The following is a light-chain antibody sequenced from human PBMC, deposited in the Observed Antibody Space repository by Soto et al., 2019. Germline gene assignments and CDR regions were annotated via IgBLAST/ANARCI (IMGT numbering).Light chain of an antibody. J-gene: IGKJ5*01. CDR1: QSISSY. V-gene: IGKV1-39*01. CDR3: QQSYTGPLT. Sequence: DLQMTQSPSSLSASVGDRVTITCRASQSISSYLNWYQQKPGKAPKLLIYAASSLQSGVPSRFSGSGSGTDFTLTISSLQPEDFATYYCQQSYTGPLTFGQGTRLEIK. CDR2: AAS.